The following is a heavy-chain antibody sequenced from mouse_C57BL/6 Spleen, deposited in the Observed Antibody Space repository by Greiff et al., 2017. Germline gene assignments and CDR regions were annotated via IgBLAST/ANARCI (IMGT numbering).Heavy chain of an antibody. Sequence: EVQLVESGGGLVKPGGSLKLSCAASGFTFSSYAMSWVRQTPEKRLEWVATISDGGSYTYYPDNVKGRFTISSDNAKNNLYLQMSHMKSEDTAMYYCARDYYGSSSYYAMDYWGQGTSVTVSS. D-gene: IGHD1-1*01. CDR2: ISDGGSYT. CDR1: GFTFSSYA. CDR3: ARDYYGSSSYYAMDY. J-gene: IGHJ4*01. V-gene: IGHV5-4*01.